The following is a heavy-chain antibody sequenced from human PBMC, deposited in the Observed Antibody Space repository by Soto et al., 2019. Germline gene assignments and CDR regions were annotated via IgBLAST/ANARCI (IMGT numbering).Heavy chain of an antibody. CDR3: AREDIVVVPAFYYYGMDV. Sequence: PVGSLRLSCAASGFTFSDYYMSWIRQAPGKGLEWVSYISSSSSYTNYADSVKGRFTISRDNARNSLYLQMNSLRAEDTAVYYCAREDIVVVPAFYYYGMDVWGQGTTVTVSS. J-gene: IGHJ6*02. CDR1: GFTFSDYY. D-gene: IGHD2-2*01. V-gene: IGHV3-11*06. CDR2: ISSSSSYT.